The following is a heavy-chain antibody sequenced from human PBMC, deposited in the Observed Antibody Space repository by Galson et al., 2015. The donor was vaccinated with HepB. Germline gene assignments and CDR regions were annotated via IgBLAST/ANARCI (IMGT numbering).Heavy chain of an antibody. Sequence: SVKVSCKASGGTFSSYTISWVRQAPGQGLEWMGRIIPILGIANYAQKFQGRVTITADKSTSTAYMELSSLRSEDTAVYYCARDFYGSGSFFSVDYYYGMDDWGQGTTVTVSS. CDR3: ARDFYGSGSFFSVDYYYGMDD. D-gene: IGHD3-10*01. CDR2: IIPILGIA. CDR1: GGTFSSYT. J-gene: IGHJ6*02. V-gene: IGHV1-69*04.